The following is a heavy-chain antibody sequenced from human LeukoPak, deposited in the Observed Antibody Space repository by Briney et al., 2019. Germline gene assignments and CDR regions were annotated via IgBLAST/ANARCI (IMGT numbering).Heavy chain of an antibody. CDR2: ISSSSSYI. CDR3: ARASWFGELLPDY. J-gene: IGHJ4*02. D-gene: IGHD3-10*01. V-gene: IGHV3-21*01. CDR1: GFTFSSYS. Sequence: GGSLRLSCAAPGFTFSSYSMNWVRQAPGKGLEWVSSISSSSSYIYYADSVKGRFTISRDNAMNSLYLQMNSLRAEDTAVYYCARASWFGELLPDYWGQGTLVTVSS.